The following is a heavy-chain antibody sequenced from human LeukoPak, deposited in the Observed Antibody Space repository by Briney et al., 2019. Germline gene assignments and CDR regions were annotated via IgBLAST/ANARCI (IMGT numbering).Heavy chain of an antibody. V-gene: IGHV3-74*01. CDR2: INSDGSST. D-gene: IGHD4-17*01. Sequence: GGSLRLSCAASGFTFSSYWMHWVRQVPGKGLVWVSRINSDGSSTSYADSVKGRFTISRDNAKNTLYLQMNSLRAEDTAVYYCARGPSTVTTPLAYWGQGTLVTVSS. CDR3: ARGPSTVTTPLAY. CDR1: GFTFSSYW. J-gene: IGHJ4*02.